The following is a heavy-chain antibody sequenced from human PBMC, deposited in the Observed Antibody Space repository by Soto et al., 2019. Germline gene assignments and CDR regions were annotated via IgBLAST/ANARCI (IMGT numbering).Heavy chain of an antibody. CDR2: INPNSGGT. D-gene: IGHD5-12*01. Sequence: GASVKVSCKASGYTFTGYYMHWVRQAPGQGLEWMGWINPNSGGTNYAQKFQGWVTMTRDTSISTAYMELSRLRSDDTAVYYCARAGDIVATIMGSDYYYGMDVWGQGTSVTASS. J-gene: IGHJ6*02. CDR3: ARAGDIVATIMGSDYYYGMDV. CDR1: GYTFTGYY. V-gene: IGHV1-2*04.